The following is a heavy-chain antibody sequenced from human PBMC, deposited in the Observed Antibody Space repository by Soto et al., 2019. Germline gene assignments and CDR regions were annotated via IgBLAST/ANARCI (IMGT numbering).Heavy chain of an antibody. J-gene: IGHJ5*02. CDR1: GGTFGSYA. CDR2: IIPIFGTA. D-gene: IGHD3-10*01. CDR3: AGCMGFGESRYWFDP. Sequence: GASVKVSCKASGGTFGSYAISWVRQAPGQGLEWMGGIIPIFGTANYAQKFQGRVTITADESTSTAYMELSSLRSEDTAVYYCAGCMGFGESRYWFDPWGQGTLVTVSS. V-gene: IGHV1-69*13.